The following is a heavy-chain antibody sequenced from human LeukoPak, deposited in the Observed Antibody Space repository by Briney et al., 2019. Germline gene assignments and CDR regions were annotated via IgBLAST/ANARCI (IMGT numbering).Heavy chain of an antibody. Sequence: GSSVKVSCKAPGGTFSSYAISWVRQAPGQGLEWMGGIIPIFGTANYAQKFQGRVTITADESTSTAYMELSSLRSEDTAVYYCARDRGYCSSTSCYLNYYYGMDVWGKGTTVTVSS. CDR1: GGTFSSYA. D-gene: IGHD2-2*01. CDR2: IIPIFGTA. J-gene: IGHJ6*04. CDR3: ARDRGYCSSTSCYLNYYYGMDV. V-gene: IGHV1-69*01.